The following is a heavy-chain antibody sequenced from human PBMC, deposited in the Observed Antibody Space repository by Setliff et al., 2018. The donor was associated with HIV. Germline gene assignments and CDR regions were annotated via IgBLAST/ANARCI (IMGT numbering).Heavy chain of an antibody. CDR2: IYPDESDS. D-gene: IGHD5-12*01. CDR1: GYSFTSYW. V-gene: IGHV5-51*01. CDR3: ARRKGGGYNLYYFDF. J-gene: IGHJ4*02. Sequence: PGESLKISCKGSGYSFTSYWIGWVRQMPGKGLEWMGVIYPDESDSRYSPSFQGQVTISADKSTNTAYLQWSSLKASDTAMYYCARRKGGGYNLYYFDFWGQGTLVTVSS.